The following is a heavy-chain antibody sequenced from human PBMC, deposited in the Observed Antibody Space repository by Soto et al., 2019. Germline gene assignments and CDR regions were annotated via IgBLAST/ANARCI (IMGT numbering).Heavy chain of an antibody. V-gene: IGHV4-39*01. CDR3: ARLGYSYGYYFDY. CDR2: VYYSGST. Sequence: QLQLQESGPGLVKPSETLSLTCTVSGGSISSNSYYWGWIRQPPGKGLEWIGSVYYSGSTYYNPSLKSRVTISVDTSKNQFSLKLSSVTAADTAVYYCARLGYSYGYYFDYWGQGTLFTVSS. J-gene: IGHJ4*02. CDR1: GGSISSNSYY. D-gene: IGHD5-18*01.